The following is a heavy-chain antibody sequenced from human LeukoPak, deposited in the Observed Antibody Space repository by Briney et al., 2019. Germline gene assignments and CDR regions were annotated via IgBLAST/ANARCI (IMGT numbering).Heavy chain of an antibody. D-gene: IGHD3-22*01. CDR2: IRYDGSNK. V-gene: IGHV3-30*02. Sequence: GGSLRLSCAASGFTFSSYGMHWVRQAPGKGLEWVAFIRYDGSNKYYADSVKGRFTISRDNSKNTLYLQMNSLRAEDTAVYYCAKGYQGYYYDSSGQIDYWGQGTLVTVSS. CDR3: AKGYQGYYYDSSGQIDY. CDR1: GFTFSSYG. J-gene: IGHJ4*02.